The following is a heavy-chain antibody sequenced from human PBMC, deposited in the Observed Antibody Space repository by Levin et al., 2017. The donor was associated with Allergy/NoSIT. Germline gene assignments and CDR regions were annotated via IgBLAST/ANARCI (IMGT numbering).Heavy chain of an antibody. Sequence: RASVKVSCAASGFTFSNYNMIWVRQAPGKGLAWVSYISSSSGTIYYADSVKGRFTISRDNAKNSLYLQMNSLRDEDTAVYFCAREKGTTVAFDCWGQGTMVTVSS. V-gene: IGHV3-48*02. J-gene: IGHJ3*01. D-gene: IGHD1-1*01. CDR2: ISSSSGTI. CDR1: GFTFSNYN. CDR3: AREKGTTVAFDC.